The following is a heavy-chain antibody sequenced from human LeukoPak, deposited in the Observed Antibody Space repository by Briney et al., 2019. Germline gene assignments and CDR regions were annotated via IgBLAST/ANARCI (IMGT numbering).Heavy chain of an antibody. J-gene: IGHJ4*02. D-gene: IGHD5-24*01. Sequence: PGGSLRLSCAASGFTFSDYYMSWIRQAPGKGLEWVSYISSSSSYTNYADSVKGRFTISRDNSKNMVYLQLNSLRAEDTAIFYCVQIPGGGYWGQGTLVTVSS. CDR2: ISSSSSYT. CDR1: GFTFSDYY. V-gene: IGHV3-11*03. CDR3: VQIPGGGY.